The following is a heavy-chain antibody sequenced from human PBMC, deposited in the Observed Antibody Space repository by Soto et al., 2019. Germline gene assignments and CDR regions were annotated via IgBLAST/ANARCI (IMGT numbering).Heavy chain of an antibody. Sequence: GGSLRLSCAASGFSFSRHAIPWVRQAPGKGLEWVAVISKDGSHKYYLDAVKGRFTISRDNSKNILYLQMNSLRDEDTAVYYCARSRSGAVAASFDFWGQGTLVTAPQ. V-gene: IGHV3-30*04. CDR1: GFSFSRHA. J-gene: IGHJ4*02. CDR2: ISKDGSHK. D-gene: IGHD3-10*01. CDR3: ARSRSGAVAASFDF.